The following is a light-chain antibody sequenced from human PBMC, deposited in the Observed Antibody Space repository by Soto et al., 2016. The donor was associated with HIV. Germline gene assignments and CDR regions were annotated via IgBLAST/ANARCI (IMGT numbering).Light chain of an antibody. Sequence: DIVLTQSPLYLPVTPGEPASISCRSSQSLLRGNEYNYLDWYVQKPGQSPQLLIYLGSNRASGVPDRFSGSGSGTDFTLKISRVEADDVGVYYCMQALQTPLTFGQGTRLEIK. V-gene: IGKV2-28*01. CDR3: MQALQTPLT. CDR1: QSLLRGNEYNY. J-gene: IGKJ5*01. CDR2: LGS.